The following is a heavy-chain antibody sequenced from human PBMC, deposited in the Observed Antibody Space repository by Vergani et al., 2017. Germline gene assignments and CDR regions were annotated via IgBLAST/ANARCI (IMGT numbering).Heavy chain of an antibody. CDR3: AWGWGTVRPPDF. Sequence: QVQLVQSGAEVKKPGSSVKVSCKASGGTSSSYAISWVRQAPGQGLEWMGRIIPILGIANYAQKFQGRVTITADKSTSTAYMELSSLRSEDTAVYYFAWGWGTVRPPDFWGQGTLVTVSS. CDR1: GGTSSSYA. CDR2: IIPILGIA. V-gene: IGHV1-69*09. J-gene: IGHJ4*02. D-gene: IGHD7-27*01.